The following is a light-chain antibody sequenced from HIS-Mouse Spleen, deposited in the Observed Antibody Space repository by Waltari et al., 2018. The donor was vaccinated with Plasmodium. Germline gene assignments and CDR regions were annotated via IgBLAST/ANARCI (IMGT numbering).Light chain of an antibody. J-gene: IGLJ1*01. CDR3: SSYTSSSTLDV. Sequence: QSALTQPASVPGSPGQSITISCTGTSSDVGRYNYVRWYQQHPGKAPKLMIYAVSNRPSGVSNRFSGSKSGNTASLTISGLQAEDEADYYCSSYTSSSTLDVFGTGTKVTVL. CDR1: SSDVGRYNY. CDR2: AVS. V-gene: IGLV2-14*01.